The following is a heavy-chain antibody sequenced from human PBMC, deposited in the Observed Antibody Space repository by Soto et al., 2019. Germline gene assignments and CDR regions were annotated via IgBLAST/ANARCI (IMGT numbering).Heavy chain of an antibody. V-gene: IGHV4-39*01. CDR1: GGSISSSSYY. J-gene: IGHJ4*02. D-gene: IGHD3-22*01. CDR2: IYYSGST. CDR3: ARHLHYYDSSGPYFDY. Sequence: SETLSLTCTVSGGSISSSSYYWGWIRQPPGKGLEWIGSIYYSGSTYYNPSLKSRVTISVDTSKNQFSLKLSSVTAADTAVYYCARHLHYYDSSGPYFDYWGLGTLVTVSS.